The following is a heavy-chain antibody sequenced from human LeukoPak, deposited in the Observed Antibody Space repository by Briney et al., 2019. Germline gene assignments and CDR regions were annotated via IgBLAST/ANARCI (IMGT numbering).Heavy chain of an antibody. Sequence: GGSLRLSCAASGFTFSSYSMNWVRQAPGKGLEWVSSISSSSSYIYYADSVKDRFTISRDNAKNSLYLQMNSLRAEDTAVYYCARRRVVAATPSYFDYWGQGTLVTVSS. J-gene: IGHJ4*02. V-gene: IGHV3-21*01. CDR3: ARRRVVAATPSYFDY. CDR1: GFTFSSYS. D-gene: IGHD2-15*01. CDR2: ISSSSSYI.